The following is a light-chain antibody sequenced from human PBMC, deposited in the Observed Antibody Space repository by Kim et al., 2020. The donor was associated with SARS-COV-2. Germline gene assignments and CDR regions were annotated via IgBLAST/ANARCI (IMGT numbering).Light chain of an antibody. CDR1: QDASSN. J-gene: IGKJ4*01. V-gene: IGKV3-15*01. CDR3: QQYNNWPPGIT. Sequence: PGETATPSWSARQDASSNLAWYQQKPGQAPRLLIYGASTRATGIPARFSGSGSGTEFTITISSLQSEDFAVYYCQQYNNWPPGITFGGGTKVDIK. CDR2: GAS.